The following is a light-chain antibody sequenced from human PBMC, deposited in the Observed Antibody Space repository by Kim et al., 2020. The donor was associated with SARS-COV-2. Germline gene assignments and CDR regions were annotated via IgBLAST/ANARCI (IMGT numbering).Light chain of an antibody. Sequence: VSPGQAASMTCSGDKLGDKYACWYQQKPGQSPGLVIYKDSKRTAGIPERFSGSNSGNTATLTISGTQAMDEADYYCQAWDSSTWVFGGGTQLTVL. V-gene: IGLV3-1*01. CDR2: KDS. CDR1: KLGDKY. CDR3: QAWDSSTWV. J-gene: IGLJ3*02.